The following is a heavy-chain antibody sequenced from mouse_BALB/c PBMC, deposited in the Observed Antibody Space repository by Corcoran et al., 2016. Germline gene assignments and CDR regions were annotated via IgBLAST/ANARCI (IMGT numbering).Heavy chain of an antibody. Sequence: QVTLKESGPGILQPSQTHSLTWSFSGFSLRTSGMGVSWIRQPSGKGLEWLAHIYWDDDKRYNPTLKSRHTIYKDTSSNQVFLKVTSVDTADTATYYCARRNYDSDDYWGQGTTLAVSS. CDR3: ARRNYDSDDY. CDR2: IYWDDDK. V-gene: IGHV8-12*01. J-gene: IGHJ2*01. CDR1: GFSLRTSGMG. D-gene: IGHD2-4*01.